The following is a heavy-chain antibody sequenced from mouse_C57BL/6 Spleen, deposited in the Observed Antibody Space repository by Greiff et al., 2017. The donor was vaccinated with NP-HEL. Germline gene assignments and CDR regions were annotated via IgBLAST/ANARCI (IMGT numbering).Heavy chain of an antibody. Sequence: VQLKESGPGLVKPSQSLSLTCSVTGYSITSGYYWNWIRQFPGNKLEWMGYISYDGSNNYNPSLKNRISITRDTSKNQLFLKLNSVTTEDIATYYCASSYDLYAMDYWGQGTSVTVSS. CDR3: ASSYDLYAMDY. J-gene: IGHJ4*01. V-gene: IGHV3-6*01. CDR2: ISYDGSN. CDR1: GYSITSGYY. D-gene: IGHD2-3*01.